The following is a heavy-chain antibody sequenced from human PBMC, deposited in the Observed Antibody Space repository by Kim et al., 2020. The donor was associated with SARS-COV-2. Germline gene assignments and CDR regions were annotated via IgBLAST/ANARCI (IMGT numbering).Heavy chain of an antibody. V-gene: IGHV1-46*01. Sequence: ASVKVSCKASGYTFTSYYMHWVRQAPGQGLEWMGIINPSGGSTSYAQKFQGRVTMTRDTSTSTVYMELSSLRSEDTAVYYCARDGAGRYCSSTSCYDGYFQHWGQGTLVTVSS. J-gene: IGHJ1*01. D-gene: IGHD2-2*01. CDR2: INPSGGST. CDR1: GYTFTSYY. CDR3: ARDGAGRYCSSTSCYDGYFQH.